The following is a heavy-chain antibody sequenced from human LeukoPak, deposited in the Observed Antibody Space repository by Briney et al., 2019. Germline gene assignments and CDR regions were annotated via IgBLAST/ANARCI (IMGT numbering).Heavy chain of an antibody. CDR1: GGTFISCS. V-gene: IGHV1-69*13. CDR3: ASHYDSSGYYWA. Sequence: AVNVSFKGSGGTFISCSISEVRQAPARGLEWMGGIIPIIGRANYAQKLQGRVTITADESKSPAYLKLSSVTSEDTAVYYCASHYDSSGYYWAWGQGTLVTVSS. J-gene: IGHJ5*02. CDR2: IIPIIGRA. D-gene: IGHD3-22*01.